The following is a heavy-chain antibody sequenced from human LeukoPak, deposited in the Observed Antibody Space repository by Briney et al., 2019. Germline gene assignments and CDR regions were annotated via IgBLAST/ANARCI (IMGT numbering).Heavy chain of an antibody. V-gene: IGHV4-34*01. J-gene: IGHJ3*01. Sequence: PSETLSLTCAVYGGSFSGYYWSWIRQPPGKGLEWIGKINHSGSTNYNPSLKSRVTISVDTSKNQFSLKLSSVTAADTAVYFCARASNRAFDAWGQGTVVIVSS. CDR1: GGSFSGYY. CDR2: INHSGST. D-gene: IGHD1-14*01. CDR3: ARASNRAFDA.